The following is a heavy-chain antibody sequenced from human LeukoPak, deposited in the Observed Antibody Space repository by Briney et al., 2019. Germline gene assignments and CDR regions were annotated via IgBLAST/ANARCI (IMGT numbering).Heavy chain of an antibody. CDR3: ASDSSGWYSRFDY. J-gene: IGHJ4*02. CDR2: IYYSGST. Sequence: SETLSLTCTVSGGSISSSSYYWGWIRQPPGQGLEWIGSIYYSGSTYYNPSLKSRVTISVDTSKNQFSLKLSSVTAAGTAVYYCASDSSGWYSRFDYWGQGTLVTVSS. V-gene: IGHV4-39*01. CDR1: GGSISSSSYY. D-gene: IGHD6-19*01.